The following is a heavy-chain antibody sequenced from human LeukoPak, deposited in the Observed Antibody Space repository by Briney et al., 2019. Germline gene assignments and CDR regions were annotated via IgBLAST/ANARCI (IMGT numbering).Heavy chain of an antibody. V-gene: IGHV5-51*01. CDR2: IYPGDSDT. Sequence: GESLKISCKDSGYSFANYWIGWVRQTPGRGLEWMGIIYPGDSDTRYSPSFQGQVTISADKSITTAYLQWSSLKASDTAMYYCARRVYSSSSSGFDPWGQGTLVIVSS. CDR3: ARRVYSSSSSGFDP. D-gene: IGHD6-6*01. J-gene: IGHJ5*02. CDR1: GYSFANYW.